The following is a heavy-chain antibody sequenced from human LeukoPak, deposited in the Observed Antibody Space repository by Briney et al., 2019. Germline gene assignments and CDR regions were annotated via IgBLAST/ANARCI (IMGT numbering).Heavy chain of an antibody. Sequence: KPSETLSLTCTVSGGSITDYYWSWIRQPAGKGLEWIGHIYKSGSTDYNPSLKSRVTMSMDTSKSQFSLNLRSVTAADTAVYYCARLPRYGGYDHFDYWGQGILVIVSS. CDR1: GGSITDYY. CDR3: ARLPRYGGYDHFDY. V-gene: IGHV4-4*07. D-gene: IGHD5-12*01. CDR2: IYKSGST. J-gene: IGHJ4*02.